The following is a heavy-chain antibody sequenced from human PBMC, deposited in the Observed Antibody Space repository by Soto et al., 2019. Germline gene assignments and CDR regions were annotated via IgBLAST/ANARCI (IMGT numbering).Heavy chain of an antibody. D-gene: IGHD5-18*01. CDR2: IIPIFGTA. J-gene: IGHJ6*02. V-gene: IGHV1-69*01. CDR3: ARDRGYSYGPYYYYGMDV. CDR1: GGTFSSYA. Sequence: QVQLVQSGAEVKKPGSSVKVSCKASGGTFSSYAISWVRQAPGQGLEWMGGIIPIFGTANYAQKFQGRVTMTADESTSTAYMELSSLRSEDTAVYYCARDRGYSYGPYYYYGMDVWGQGTTVTVSS.